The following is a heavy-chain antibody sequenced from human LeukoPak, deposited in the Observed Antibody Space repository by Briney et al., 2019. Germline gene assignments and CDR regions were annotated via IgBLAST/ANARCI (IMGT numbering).Heavy chain of an antibody. CDR3: AGGYSYGWTTFDY. D-gene: IGHD5-18*01. Sequence: SETLSLTCTVSGGSISSYYWSWTRQPPGKGLEWIGYIYYSGSTNYNPSLKSRVTISVDTSKNQFSLKLSSVTAADTAVYYCAGGYSYGWTTFDYWGQGTLVIVSS. V-gene: IGHV4-59*01. CDR2: IYYSGST. CDR1: GGSISSYY. J-gene: IGHJ4*02.